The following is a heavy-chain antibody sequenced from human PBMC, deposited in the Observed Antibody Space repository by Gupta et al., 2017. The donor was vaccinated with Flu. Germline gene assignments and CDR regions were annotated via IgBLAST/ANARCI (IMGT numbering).Heavy chain of an antibody. CDR1: GFSLSTSGMR. CDR3: ARTMSQEYYDYVWGSYRDTYFDY. D-gene: IGHD3-16*02. CDR2: IDWDDDK. Sequence: QVTLTESGPALVKPTQTLTLTCTFSGFSLSTSGMRVSWIRQPPGKALEWLARIDWDDDKFYSTSLKTRLTISKDTSKNQVVLTMTNMDPVDTATYYCARTMSQEYYDYVWGSYRDTYFDYWGQGTLVTVSS. V-gene: IGHV2-70*04. J-gene: IGHJ4*02.